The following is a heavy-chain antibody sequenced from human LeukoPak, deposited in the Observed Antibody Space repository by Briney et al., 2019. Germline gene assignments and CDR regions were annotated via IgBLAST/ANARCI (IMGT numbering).Heavy chain of an antibody. CDR3: AKGRYSNSWYSDY. V-gene: IGHV3-23*01. CDR2: ISPGGGTT. Sequence: GGSLRLSCAVSGFTFSNEAMGWVRQLRGGGLEWVSTISPGGGTTYYADSVKGRFTISRDNSKNTLFLQMNSLRAEDTAVYYCAKGRYSNSWYSDYWGQGTLVTVSS. J-gene: IGHJ4*02. CDR1: GFTFSNEA. D-gene: IGHD6-13*01.